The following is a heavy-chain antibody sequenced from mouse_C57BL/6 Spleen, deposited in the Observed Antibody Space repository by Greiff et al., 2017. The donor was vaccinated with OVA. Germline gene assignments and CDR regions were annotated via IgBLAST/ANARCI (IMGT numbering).Heavy chain of an antibody. CDR1: GFTFSDYY. D-gene: IGHD1-1*01. CDR3: ARDGGSSYGYFDV. J-gene: IGHJ1*03. Sequence: EVHLVESEGGLVQPGSSMKLSCTASGFTFSDYYMAWVRQVPEKGLEWVANINYDGSSTYYLDSLKSRFIISRDNAKNILYLQMSSLKSEDTATYYCARDGGSSYGYFDVWGTGTTVTVSS. CDR2: INYDGSST. V-gene: IGHV5-16*01.